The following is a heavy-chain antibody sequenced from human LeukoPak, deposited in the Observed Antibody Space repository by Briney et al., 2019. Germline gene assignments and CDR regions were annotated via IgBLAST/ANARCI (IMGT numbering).Heavy chain of an antibody. V-gene: IGHV1-18*01. J-gene: IGHJ3*02. CDR1: GYTFTSYG. D-gene: IGHD3-22*01. CDR3: AREARDSSGYYYAAFDI. Sequence: ASVKVSCKASGYTFTSYGISWVRQAPGQGLEWMGWISAYNGNTNYAQKLQGRVTMTTDTSMSTAYMELRSLRSDDTAVYYCAREARDSSGYYYAAFDIWGQGTMVTVSS. CDR2: ISAYNGNT.